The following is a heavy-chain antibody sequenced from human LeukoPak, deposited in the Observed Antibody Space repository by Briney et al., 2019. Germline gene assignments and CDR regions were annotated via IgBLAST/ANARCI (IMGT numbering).Heavy chain of an antibody. CDR2: INPNSGGT. V-gene: IGHV1-2*02. J-gene: IGHJ6*03. CDR3: ARDFPSSSTSQSDMDV. D-gene: IGHD2-2*01. CDR1: GYTFTGYY. Sequence: ASVKVSCKASGYTFTGYYMHWVRQAPGRGLEWMGWINPNSGGTNYAQKFQGRVTMTRDTSISTAYMELSRLRSDDTAVYYCARDFPSSSTSQSDMDVWGKGTTVTVSS.